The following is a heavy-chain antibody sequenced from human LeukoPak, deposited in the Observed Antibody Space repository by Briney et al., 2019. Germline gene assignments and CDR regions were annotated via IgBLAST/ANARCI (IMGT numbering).Heavy chain of an antibody. J-gene: IGHJ6*02. D-gene: IGHD2-15*01. CDR3: ARDGCSGGSCDPFYYYGMDV. CDR1: GGSISSYY. CDR2: IYTSGST. V-gene: IGHV4-4*07. Sequence: PSETLSLTCTVSGGSISSYYWSSIRQPAGKGLEWIGRIYTSGSTNYNPSLKSRVTMSVDTSKNQFSLKLSSVTAADTAVYYCARDGCSGGSCDPFYYYGMDVWGQGTTVTVSS.